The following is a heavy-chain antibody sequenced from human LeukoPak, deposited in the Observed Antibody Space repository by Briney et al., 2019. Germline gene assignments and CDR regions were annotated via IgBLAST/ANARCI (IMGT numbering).Heavy chain of an antibody. CDR2: ISGGGDIT. J-gene: IGHJ4*02. CDR1: GFNFANHA. Sequence: GGSLRLSCAASGFNFANHAMSWVRQTPGKGLEWVSAISGGGDITYYADSVTGRFTISRDNAKNTLYLQMNSLRAEDTAVYYCARGGEYSSGWYSGYWGQGTLVIVSS. V-gene: IGHV3-23*01. D-gene: IGHD6-19*01. CDR3: ARGGEYSSGWYSGY.